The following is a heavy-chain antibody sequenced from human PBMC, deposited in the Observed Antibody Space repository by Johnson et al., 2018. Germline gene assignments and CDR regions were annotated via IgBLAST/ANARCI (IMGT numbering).Heavy chain of an antibody. CDR2: ISYDGSQK. Sequence: QVQLVQSGGGVVQPGRSLRLSCAASGFTFSSYGMHWVRQAPGKGLEWVAVISYDGSQKYYADSVKGRITISRDNSKNTLFLQMNSLRAEDTAVYYCARDRATSYYYDMDVWGKGTTVTVSS. CDR1: GFTFSSYG. V-gene: IGHV3-30*03. J-gene: IGHJ6*03. CDR3: ARDRATSYYYDMDV.